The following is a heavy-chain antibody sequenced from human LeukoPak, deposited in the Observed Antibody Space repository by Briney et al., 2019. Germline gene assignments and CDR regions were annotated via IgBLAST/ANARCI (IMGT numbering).Heavy chain of an antibody. J-gene: IGHJ3*02. CDR2: IKQDGSEK. V-gene: IGHV3-7*01. D-gene: IGHD3-22*01. CDR1: GFTFSSYW. Sequence: GGSLRLSCAASGFTFSSYWMSWVRQAPGKGLEWVANIKQDGSEKYYVDSVKGRFTISGDNAKNSLYLQMNSLRAEDTAVYYCASHGITMIVVAPDDAFDIWGQGTMVTVSS. CDR3: ASHGITMIVVAPDDAFDI.